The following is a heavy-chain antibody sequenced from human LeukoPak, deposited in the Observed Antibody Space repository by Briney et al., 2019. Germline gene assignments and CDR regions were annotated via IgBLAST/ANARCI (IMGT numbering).Heavy chain of an antibody. CDR1: GGTFGSYA. Sequence: GASVKVSCKASGGTFGSYAISWVRQAPGQGLEWMGRIIPIFGIANYAQKFQGRGTITAAKSTSTAYMELSSLRSEDTAVYYCASENSSGQGGGANWFDPWGQGTLITVSS. D-gene: IGHD6-19*01. V-gene: IGHV1-69*04. CDR2: IIPIFGIA. J-gene: IGHJ5*02. CDR3: ASENSSGQGGGANWFDP.